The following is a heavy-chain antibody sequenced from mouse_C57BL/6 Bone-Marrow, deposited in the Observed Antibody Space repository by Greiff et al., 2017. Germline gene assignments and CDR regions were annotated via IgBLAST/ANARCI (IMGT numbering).Heavy chain of an antibody. CDR3: ASRYYGNGDY. CDR1: GYSFTGYY. CDR2: INPSTGGT. D-gene: IGHD2-1*01. J-gene: IGHJ2*01. V-gene: IGHV1-42*01. Sequence: VQLQQSGPELVKPGASVKISCKASGYSFTGYYMNWVKQSPEKSLEWIGEINPSTGGTTYNQKFKAKATLTVDKSSSTAYMQLKSLTSEDSAVYYCASRYYGNGDYWGQGTTLTVSS.